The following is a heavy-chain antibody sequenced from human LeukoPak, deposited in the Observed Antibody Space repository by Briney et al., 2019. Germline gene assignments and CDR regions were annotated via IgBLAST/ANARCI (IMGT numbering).Heavy chain of an antibody. CDR2: INWNGGST. V-gene: IGHV3-20*04. CDR3: ARVGGSNYYYYYMDV. J-gene: IGHJ6*03. Sequence: PGGSLRLSCAASGFTFSGYSMSWVRQAPGKGLEWVSGINWNGGSTGYADSVKGRFTISRDNAKNSLYLQMNSLRAEDTALYYCARVGGSNYYYYYMDVWGKGTTVTVSS. CDR1: GFTFSGYS. D-gene: IGHD2/OR15-2a*01.